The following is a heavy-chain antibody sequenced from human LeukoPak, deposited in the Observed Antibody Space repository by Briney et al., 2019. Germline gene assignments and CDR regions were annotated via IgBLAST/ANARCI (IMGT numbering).Heavy chain of an antibody. CDR3: AREGIAVAGCDFDY. Sequence: SETLSLTCAVYGGSFSGYYWSRIRQPPGKGLEWIGEINHSGSTNYNPSLKSRVTISVDTSKNQFSLKLSSVTAADTAVYYCAREGIAVAGCDFDYWGQGTLVTVSS. CDR1: GGSFSGYY. J-gene: IGHJ4*02. CDR2: INHSGST. D-gene: IGHD6-19*01. V-gene: IGHV4-34*01.